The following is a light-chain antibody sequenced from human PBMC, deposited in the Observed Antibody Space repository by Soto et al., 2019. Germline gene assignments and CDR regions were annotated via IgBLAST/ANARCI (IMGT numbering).Light chain of an antibody. Sequence: DIPMTQSPSTLSASVGDRVTITCRASQSISSWLAWYQQKPGKAPKLLIYDASSLESGVPLRFSGGGSGTEFSLTISSLQPDDFATYYCQQYYSYPLTFGGGTKVEIK. J-gene: IGKJ4*01. CDR2: DAS. CDR1: QSISSW. V-gene: IGKV1-5*01. CDR3: QQYYSYPLT.